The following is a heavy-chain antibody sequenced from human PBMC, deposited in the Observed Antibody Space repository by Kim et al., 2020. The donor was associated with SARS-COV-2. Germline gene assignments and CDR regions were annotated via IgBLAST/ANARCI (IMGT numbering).Heavy chain of an antibody. V-gene: IGHV3-43*01. D-gene: IGHD6-19*01. Sequence: GGSLRLSCAASGFTFDDYTMHWVRQAPEKGLEWFSLISWDGGSTYYADSVKGRFTISRDNSKNSLYLQMNSLRTEDTALYYCAKDISPQQWLVRRYYYGMDVWGQGTTVTVSS. CDR1: GFTFDDYT. CDR2: ISWDGGST. CDR3: AKDISPQQWLVRRYYYGMDV. J-gene: IGHJ6*02.